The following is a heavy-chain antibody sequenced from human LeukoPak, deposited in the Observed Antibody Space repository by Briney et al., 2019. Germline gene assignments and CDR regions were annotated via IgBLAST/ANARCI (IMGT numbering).Heavy chain of an antibody. Sequence: PGGSLRLSCAASGFTFSSYGMHWVRQAPGKGLEWVAVIWYDGSNKYYADSVKGRFTVSRDNSKNTLYLQMNSLRAEDTAMYYCGRGVGYYYDSSGYYYPSFDIWGQGTLVTVSS. CDR2: IWYDGSNK. D-gene: IGHD3-22*01. V-gene: IGHV3-33*01. CDR3: GRGVGYYYDSSGYYYPSFDI. CDR1: GFTFSSYG. J-gene: IGHJ4*02.